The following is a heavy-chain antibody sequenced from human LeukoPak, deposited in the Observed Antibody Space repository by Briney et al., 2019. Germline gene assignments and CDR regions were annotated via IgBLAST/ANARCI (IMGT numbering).Heavy chain of an antibody. Sequence: SETLSLTCTVSGYSISSGYYWGWIRQPPGKGLEWIGSIYHSGSTYYNPSLKSRVTISVDTSKNQFSLKLSSVTAADTAVYYCARDNTGFSYYDFGGIDYWGQGTLVTVSS. CDR3: ARDNTGFSYYDFGGIDY. D-gene: IGHD3-22*01. CDR2: IYHSGST. J-gene: IGHJ4*02. V-gene: IGHV4-38-2*02. CDR1: GYSISSGYY.